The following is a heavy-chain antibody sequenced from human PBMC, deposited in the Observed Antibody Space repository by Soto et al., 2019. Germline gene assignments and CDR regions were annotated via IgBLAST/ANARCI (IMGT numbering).Heavy chain of an antibody. D-gene: IGHD3-10*01. Sequence: SETLSLTCTVSGGSISSYFWSWIRQSPGKGLEWIGYVYDTGITNYNPSLKSRVTISVDTSKNQVSLRLNSVTAADTAVYFCARGRYYGSGSYSPWGQGTLVTVS. CDR2: VYDTGIT. CDR1: GGSISSYF. J-gene: IGHJ5*02. CDR3: ARGRYYGSGSYSP. V-gene: IGHV4-59*01.